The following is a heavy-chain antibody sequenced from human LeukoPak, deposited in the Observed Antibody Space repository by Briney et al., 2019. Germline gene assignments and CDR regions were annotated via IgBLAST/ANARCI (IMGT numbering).Heavy chain of an antibody. Sequence: GASVKVSCKASGGTFSSYAVSWVRQAPGQGLEWMGGIIPIFGTANYAQKFQGRVTITADESTSTAYMELSSLRSEDTAVYYCARTGGYCSSTSCPPGYFDLWGRGTLVTVSS. CDR3: ARTGGYCSSTSCPPGYFDL. J-gene: IGHJ2*01. CDR2: IIPIFGTA. D-gene: IGHD2-2*01. CDR1: GGTFSSYA. V-gene: IGHV1-69*13.